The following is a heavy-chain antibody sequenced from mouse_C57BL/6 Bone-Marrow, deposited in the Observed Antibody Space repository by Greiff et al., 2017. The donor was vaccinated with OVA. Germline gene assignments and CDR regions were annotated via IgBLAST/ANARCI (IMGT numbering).Heavy chain of an antibody. CDR1: GYTFTSYD. CDR2: IYPRDGST. Sequence: QVQLQQSGPELVKPGASVKLSCKASGYTFTSYDINWVKQRPGQGLEWIGWIYPRDGSTKYNEKFKGKATLTVDTSSSTAYMELHSLTSEDSAVYFCARRKNGNYLYYFDYWGQGTTRTVSS. J-gene: IGHJ2*01. D-gene: IGHD2-1*01. CDR3: ARRKNGNYLYYFDY. V-gene: IGHV1-85*01.